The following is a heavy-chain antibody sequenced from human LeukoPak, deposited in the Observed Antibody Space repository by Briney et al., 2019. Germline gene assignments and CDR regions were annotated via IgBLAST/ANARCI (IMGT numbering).Heavy chain of an antibody. CDR2: IYYSGST. CDR3: ASSRRSARLQFDY. Sequence: SETLSLTSTVSGGSISSGDYYWSWIRQPPGKGLEWIGYIYYSGSTYYNPSLKSRVTISVDTSKNQFSLKLSSVTAADTAVYYCASSRRSARLQFDYWGQGILVTVSS. D-gene: IGHD4-11*01. V-gene: IGHV4-30-4*08. J-gene: IGHJ4*02. CDR1: GGSISSGDYY.